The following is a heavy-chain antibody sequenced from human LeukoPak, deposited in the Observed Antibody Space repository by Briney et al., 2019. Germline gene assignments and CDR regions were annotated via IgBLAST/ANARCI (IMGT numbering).Heavy chain of an antibody. Sequence: GGSLRLSCAASGFTFSSYSMNWVRQAPGKGLEWGSSISSSSSYIYYADSVKGRSTISRDNAKNSLYLQMNGLRAEDTAVYYCTSGYSGYDCFDYWGQGTLVTVSS. V-gene: IGHV3-21*01. J-gene: IGHJ4*02. CDR2: ISSSSSYI. CDR3: TSGYSGYDCFDY. CDR1: GFTFSSYS. D-gene: IGHD5-12*01.